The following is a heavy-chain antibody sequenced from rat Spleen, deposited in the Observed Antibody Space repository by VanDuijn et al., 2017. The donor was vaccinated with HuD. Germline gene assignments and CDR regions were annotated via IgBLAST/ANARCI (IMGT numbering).Heavy chain of an antibody. CDR2: ISYDGFTT. D-gene: IGHD1-10*01. Sequence: EVQLVESDGGLVQPGRSLKLSCAASGFTFSDYYMAWVRQAPAKGLEWVTTISYDGFTTYYRDSVKGRFTISRDNAKSTLYLQMNSLRSEDTATYYCTTENYWFAYWGQGSLVTVSS. J-gene: IGHJ3*01. V-gene: IGHV5-20*01. CDR3: TTENYWFAY. CDR1: GFTFSDYY.